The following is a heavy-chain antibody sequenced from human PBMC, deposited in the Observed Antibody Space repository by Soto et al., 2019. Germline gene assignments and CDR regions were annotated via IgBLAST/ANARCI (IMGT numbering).Heavy chain of an antibody. D-gene: IGHD3-22*01. J-gene: IGHJ3*02. CDR3: TRECYYDSSGYSPDAFDI. V-gene: IGHV3-49*03. CDR2: IRSKAYGGTT. CDR1: GSTFGDYA. Sequence: SLRLSCTASGSTFGDYAMSWFRQAPGKGLEWVGFIRSKAYGGTTEYAASVKGRFTISRDDSKSIAYLQMNSLKTEDTAVYYCTRECYYDSSGYSPDAFDIWGQGTMVTVSS.